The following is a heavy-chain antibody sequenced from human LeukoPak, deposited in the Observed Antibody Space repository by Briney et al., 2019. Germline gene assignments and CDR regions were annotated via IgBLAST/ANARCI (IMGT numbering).Heavy chain of an antibody. CDR2: ISYDGSNK. V-gene: IGHV3-30*04. CDR3: ARGGSGSYSLLYAFDI. D-gene: IGHD1-26*01. J-gene: IGHJ3*02. CDR1: GFTFSSYA. Sequence: GGSLRLSCAASGFTFSSYAMHWVRQAPGKGLEWVAVISYDGSNKYYADSVKGRFTISRDNSKNTLYLQMNSLRAEDTAVYYCARGGSGSYSLLYAFDIWGQGTMVTVSS.